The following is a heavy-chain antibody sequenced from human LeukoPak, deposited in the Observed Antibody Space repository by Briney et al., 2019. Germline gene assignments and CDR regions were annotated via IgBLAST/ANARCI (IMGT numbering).Heavy chain of an antibody. CDR3: ARETLGGVPAAGILDP. D-gene: IGHD2-2*01. J-gene: IGHJ5*02. CDR1: GFTFSSYA. V-gene: IGHV3-30*01. Sequence: GGSLRLSCAASGFTFSSYAMHWVRQAPGKGPEWVAVISYDGSNKYYADSVKGRFTISRDNSKNTLYLQMNSLRAEDTAVYYCARETLGGVPAAGILDPWGQGTLVTVSS. CDR2: ISYDGSNK.